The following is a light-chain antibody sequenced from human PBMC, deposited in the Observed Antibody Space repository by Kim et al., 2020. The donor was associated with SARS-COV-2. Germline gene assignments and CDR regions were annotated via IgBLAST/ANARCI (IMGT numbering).Light chain of an antibody. Sequence: IQLTQSPSSLSASVGDRVTITCRASQDIGHYLAWYRQKPGKAPEVLIYSASTLQSGVPSRFSGSGSGTEFTLTISSLQAEDFTTYYCQQMDRSPLTFGGGTKVDIK. CDR3: QQMDRSPLT. CDR2: SAS. J-gene: IGKJ4*01. CDR1: QDIGHY. V-gene: IGKV1-9*01.